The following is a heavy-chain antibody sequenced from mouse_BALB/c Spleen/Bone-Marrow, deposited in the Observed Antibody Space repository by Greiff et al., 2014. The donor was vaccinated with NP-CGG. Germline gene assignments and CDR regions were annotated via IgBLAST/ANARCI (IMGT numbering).Heavy chain of an antibody. CDR1: GFTFSKYG. J-gene: IGHJ4*01. V-gene: IGHV5-6*01. CDR2: ISSGGSYT. D-gene: IGHD2-1*01. Sequence: EVNVVESGGDLVKPGGSLKLSCAASGFTFSKYGMSWVRQTPDKRLEWVANISSGGSYTYYPDSVKGRFTISRDNAKNTLYLQMSSLKSEDTAMYYCARQYGNFGAMDYWGQGTSVTVSS. CDR3: ARQYGNFGAMDY.